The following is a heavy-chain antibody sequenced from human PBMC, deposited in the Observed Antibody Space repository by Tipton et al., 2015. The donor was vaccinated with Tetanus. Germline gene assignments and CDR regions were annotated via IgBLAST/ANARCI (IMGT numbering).Heavy chain of an antibody. CDR1: GFTFSSYS. V-gene: IGHV3-48*02. J-gene: IGHJ4*02. CDR2: ISSSSSTI. Sequence: SLRLSCAASGFTFSSYSMNWVRQAPGKGLEWVSYISSSSSTIYYADSVKGRFTVSRDNARNSLSLEMNSLRDDDTAVYFCARQVALDFWGQGALVAVSS. CDR3: ARQVALDF.